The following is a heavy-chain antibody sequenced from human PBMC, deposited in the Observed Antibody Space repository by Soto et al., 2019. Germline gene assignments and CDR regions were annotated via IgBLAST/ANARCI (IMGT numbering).Heavy chain of an antibody. D-gene: IGHD3-9*01. J-gene: IGHJ5*02. CDR2: IYYSGST. V-gene: IGHV4-30-4*01. CDR1: GGSISSGDYY. CDR3: ARNDWYRFDP. Sequence: SETLSLTCTVSGGSISSGDYYWSWIRQPPGKGLEWIGYIYYSGSTYYNPSLRSRVTISIDKSKNQLSLKLTSVTAADTAVHYCARNDWYRFDPWGQGTLVTVSS.